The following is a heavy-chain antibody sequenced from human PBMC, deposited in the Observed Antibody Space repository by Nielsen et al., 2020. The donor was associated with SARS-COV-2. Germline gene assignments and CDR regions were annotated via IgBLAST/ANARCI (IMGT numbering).Heavy chain of an antibody. CDR2: IKQDGSEK. V-gene: IGHV3-7*01. D-gene: IGHD1-26*01. Sequence: GESRKISCAASGFTFSSYWMNWVRQAPGKGLEWVANIKQDGSEKYYGDSVKGRFTISRDNAKNSLYLQMNSLRAEDTAVYYCARARIGTMYYFDYWGQGTLVTVSS. J-gene: IGHJ4*02. CDR3: ARARIGTMYYFDY. CDR1: GFTFSSYW.